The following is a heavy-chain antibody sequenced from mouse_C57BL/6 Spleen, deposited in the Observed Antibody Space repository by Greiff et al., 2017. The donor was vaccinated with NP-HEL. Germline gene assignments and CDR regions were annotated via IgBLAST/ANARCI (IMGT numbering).Heavy chain of an antibody. V-gene: IGHV1-64*01. CDR2: IHPNSGST. J-gene: IGHJ1*03. D-gene: IGHD2-3*01. Sequence: QVQLQQPGAELVKPGASVKLSCKASGYTFTSYWMHWVKQRPGQGLEWIGMIHPNSGSTNYNEKFKSKATLTVDKSSSTAYMQLSSLTSEDSSVYYCARPPPEDFEDCYPWYFDVWGTGTTVTVSS. CDR1: GYTFTSYW. CDR3: ARPPPEDFEDCYPWYFDV.